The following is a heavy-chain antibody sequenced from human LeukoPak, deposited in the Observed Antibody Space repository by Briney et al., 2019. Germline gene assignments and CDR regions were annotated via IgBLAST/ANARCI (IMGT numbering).Heavy chain of an antibody. CDR2: ISYDGSTE. CDR1: GFTFSNFA. Sequence: GRSLRLSCAASGFTFSNFAMHWVRQAPGKGLEWVVAISYDGSTEYYTDSVKGRFTISRDNTDNTLYVEMNSLTTEDTAVYYCARDSYGMGAWGQGTTVTVSS. V-gene: IGHV3-30-3*01. J-gene: IGHJ6*02. CDR3: ARDSYGMGA.